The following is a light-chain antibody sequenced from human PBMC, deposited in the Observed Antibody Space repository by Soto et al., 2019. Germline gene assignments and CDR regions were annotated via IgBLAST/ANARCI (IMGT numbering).Light chain of an antibody. V-gene: IGKV3-15*01. CDR2: GAS. J-gene: IGKJ4*01. CDR3: QQYNNWPPPLT. CDR1: QSVSSN. Sequence: EIVMTQSPATLSVSPGERATLSCRASQSVSSNLAWYQQKPGQAPRLLIYGASTRATGIPARFSGSGSGTEFTLPISRLQSEDFAVYYCQQYNNWPPPLTFGGGTKVEIK.